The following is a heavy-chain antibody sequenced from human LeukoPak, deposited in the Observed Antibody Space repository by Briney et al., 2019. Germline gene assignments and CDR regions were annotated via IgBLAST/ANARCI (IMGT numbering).Heavy chain of an antibody. J-gene: IGHJ4*02. CDR2: LSPNSGDT. CDR3: ARATDISSWYLAY. V-gene: IGHV1-2*02. CDR1: GYTFTGYY. D-gene: IGHD6-13*01. Sequence: ASVKVSCKASGYTFTGYYLHWVRQPPGQELEWMGWLSPNSGDTKFAQKFQGRVTMTRDTSISSAYMELSSLTSDDTAVYSCARATDISSWYLAYWGQGSLVTVSS.